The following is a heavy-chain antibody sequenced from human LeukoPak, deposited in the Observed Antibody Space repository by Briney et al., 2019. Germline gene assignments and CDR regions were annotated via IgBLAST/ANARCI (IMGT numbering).Heavy chain of an antibody. CDR1: GFTFRSYE. D-gene: IGHD3-22*01. CDR3: AREKLSFFDSSGYSDY. CDR2: ISSSGSAI. J-gene: IGHJ4*02. Sequence: GGSLRLSCAASGFTFRSYEMNWVRQAPGKGLEWVSFISSSGSAIHYADSVRGRFTISRDNAKNSLYLQMSRLRAEDTAVYYCAREKLSFFDSSGYSDYWGQGTLVTVSS. V-gene: IGHV3-48*03.